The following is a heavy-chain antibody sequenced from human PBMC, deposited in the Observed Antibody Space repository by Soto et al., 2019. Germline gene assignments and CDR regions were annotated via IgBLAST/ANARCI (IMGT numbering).Heavy chain of an antibody. J-gene: IGHJ4*02. V-gene: IGHV4-28*01. D-gene: IGHD1-26*01. CDR1: GYSIRSSNW. CDR3: ARREIQGPIDY. CDR2: IYYSGTT. Sequence: SETLSLTCAVSGYSIRSSNWWGWIRQPPGKGLEWIGYIYYSGTTYYNPSLKSRVTMSVDTSKNQFSLKLTSVTAVDTAVYYCARREIQGPIDYWGQGTLVTVS.